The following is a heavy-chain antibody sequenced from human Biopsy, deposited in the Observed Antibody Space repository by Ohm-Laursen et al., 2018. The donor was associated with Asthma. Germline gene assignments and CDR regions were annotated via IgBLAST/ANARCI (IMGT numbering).Heavy chain of an antibody. D-gene: IGHD2-8*02. J-gene: IGHJ4*02. CDR3: ATDFPCTGGRCYLDY. CDR2: ISYDANVA. Sequence: SLRLSCAASGLVFRTFGMHWVRQAPGKGLEWVTFISYDANVAYYADSVKGRFSISRDNSANTLFLDVSDLRDDDTAIYYCATDFPCTGGRCYLDYWGQGTLVTVSS. V-gene: IGHV3-30*03. CDR1: GLVFRTFG.